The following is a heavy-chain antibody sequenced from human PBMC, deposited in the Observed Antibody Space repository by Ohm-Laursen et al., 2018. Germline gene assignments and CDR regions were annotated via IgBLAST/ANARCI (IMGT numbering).Heavy chain of an antibody. J-gene: IGHJ3*01. CDR1: GFRFSDSY. CDR3: ARDLGALDL. Sequence: GSFRLSCAASGFRFSDSYMSWIRQAPGKGLEWISYISSSGTTIHYADSVKGRFTVSRDNAKDSLFLQINSLRVEDTAVYYCARDLGALDLWGQGTIVTVSS. V-gene: IGHV3-11*01. CDR2: ISSSGTTI.